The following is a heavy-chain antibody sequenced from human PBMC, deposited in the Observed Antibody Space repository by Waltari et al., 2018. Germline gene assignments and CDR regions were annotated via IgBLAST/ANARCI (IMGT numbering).Heavy chain of an antibody. CDR2: IYYSGST. CDR1: GGSISSYY. CDR3: ARAFFRDGYNMFDF. V-gene: IGHV4-59*01. Sequence: QVQLQESGPGLVKPSETLSLTCTVSGGSISSYYWTWIPEPPGKGLEWIGYIYYSGSTNYTPSLKSRVTISVDTSKNQFSLKLRSVTAADTAVYYCARAFFRDGYNMFDFWGLGTLVTVSS. J-gene: IGHJ4*02. D-gene: IGHD5-12*01.